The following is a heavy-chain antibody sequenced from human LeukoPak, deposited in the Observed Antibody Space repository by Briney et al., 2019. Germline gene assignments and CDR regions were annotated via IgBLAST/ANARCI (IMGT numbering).Heavy chain of an antibody. CDR1: GFTFSSYG. CDR3: AKDYIEDV. Sequence: GRSLRLSCAASGFTFSSYGLHWVRQAPGKGLEWVAGISYDGSNKYYADSVKGRFTISRDNSKNTLYLQMNSLRAEETAVYYCAKDYIEDVWGQGTTVTVSS. V-gene: IGHV3-30*18. J-gene: IGHJ6*02. CDR2: ISYDGSNK.